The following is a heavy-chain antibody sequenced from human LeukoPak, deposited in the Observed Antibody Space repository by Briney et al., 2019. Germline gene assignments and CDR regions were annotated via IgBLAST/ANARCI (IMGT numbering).Heavy chain of an antibody. D-gene: IGHD6-13*01. CDR3: ARHQEAAAASGYFDY. CDR2: FIPIFNTT. CDR1: GGTFSSDT. V-gene: IGHV1-69*13. Sequence: SVKVSCKASGGTFSSDTISWVRQAPGQSLEWMGGFIPIFNTTHFAQRFRDRVTITADESTGTAYMELSSLRSDDTAMYSSARHQEAAAASGYFDYWGQGTLVTVSS. J-gene: IGHJ4*02.